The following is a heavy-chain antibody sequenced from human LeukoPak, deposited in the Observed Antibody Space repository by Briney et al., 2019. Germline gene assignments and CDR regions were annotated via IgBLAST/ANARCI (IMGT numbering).Heavy chain of an antibody. V-gene: IGHV3-23*01. D-gene: IGHD4/OR15-4a*01. CDR1: GFIVRNYS. Sequence: GGSLRLSCGASGFIVRNYSMSWARQAPGEGREWVSGISVDGGGTYYADSVKGRFTISRDNSKNMLYLQMNSLRGEDTAVYYCAKESGALGAPLYDYWGQGTLVTVSS. CDR3: AKESGALGAPLYDY. J-gene: IGHJ4*02. CDR2: ISVDGGGT.